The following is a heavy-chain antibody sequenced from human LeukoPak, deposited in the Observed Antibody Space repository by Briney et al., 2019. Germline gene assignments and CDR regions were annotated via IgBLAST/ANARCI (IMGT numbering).Heavy chain of an antibody. V-gene: IGHV4-30-2*01. CDR1: GGSISSGDYY. CDR2: IYHSGST. D-gene: IGHD6-13*01. Sequence: SETLSLTCTVSGGSISSGDYYWSWIRQPPGKGLEWIGYIYHSGSTYYNPSLKSRVTISVDRSKNQFSLKLSSVTAADTAVYYCASRIAAAGHFDYWGQGTLVTVSS. J-gene: IGHJ4*02. CDR3: ASRIAAAGHFDY.